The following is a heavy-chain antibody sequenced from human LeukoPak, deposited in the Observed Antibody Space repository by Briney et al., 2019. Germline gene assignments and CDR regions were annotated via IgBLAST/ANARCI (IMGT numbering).Heavy chain of an antibody. J-gene: IGHJ6*03. Sequence: SETLSLTCAVSGGSISSSNWWSWVRQPPGKGLEWIGEIYHSGSTNYNPSLKSRVTISVDKSKNQFSLKLSSVTAADTAVYYCARDNNYYDSSGYISTSYYYYYMDVWGKGTTVTVSS. CDR1: GGSISSSNW. V-gene: IGHV4-4*02. CDR3: ARDNNYYDSSGYISTSYYYYYMDV. CDR2: IYHSGST. D-gene: IGHD3-22*01.